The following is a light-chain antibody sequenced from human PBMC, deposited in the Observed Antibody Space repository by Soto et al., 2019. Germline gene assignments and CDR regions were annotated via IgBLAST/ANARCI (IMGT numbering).Light chain of an antibody. Sequence: QAVVTQEPSLTVSPGGTVTLTCGSSTGAVTSGHYPYWFQQKPGQAPRTLIYDTSNKHSWTPARFSGSLLGGKAALTLSGAQPEDEAEYYCVSYAGSNIWMFGGGTKVTVL. CDR1: TGAVTSGHY. CDR3: VSYAGSNIWM. J-gene: IGLJ3*02. V-gene: IGLV7-46*01. CDR2: DTS.